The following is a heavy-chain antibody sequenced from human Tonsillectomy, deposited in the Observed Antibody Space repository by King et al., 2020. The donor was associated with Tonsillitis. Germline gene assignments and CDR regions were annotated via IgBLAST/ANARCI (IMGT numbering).Heavy chain of an antibody. CDR3: ARHVRVRGVPGYFDY. CDR1: RDSISNYY. J-gene: IGHJ4*02. CDR2: FYYSGSS. D-gene: IGHD3-10*01. Sequence: QLQESGPGLVKPSETLSLTCTVSRDSISNYYWSWIRQPPGKGLEWIGYFYYSGSSNSNPSLKSRVTMSIDMPKNQLSLNLSSVTAADTAVYYCARHVRVRGVPGYFDYWGQGILVTVSS. V-gene: IGHV4-59*08.